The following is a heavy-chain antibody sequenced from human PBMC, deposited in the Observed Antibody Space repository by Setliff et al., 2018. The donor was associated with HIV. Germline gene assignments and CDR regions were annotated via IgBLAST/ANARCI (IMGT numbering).Heavy chain of an antibody. V-gene: IGHV4-59*01. D-gene: IGHD4-17*01. J-gene: IGHJ5*02. CDR3: ARGFLRSRRRWFDP. CDR2: TFDNGNT. Sequence: LSLTCSISGGSISFYYWNWLRQTPGKGLEWIAYTFDNGNTHYNPSLESRVTISVDASKNQFSLRLSSVTAADTAVYYCARGFLRSRRRWFDPWGQGTLVTVSS. CDR1: GGSISFYY.